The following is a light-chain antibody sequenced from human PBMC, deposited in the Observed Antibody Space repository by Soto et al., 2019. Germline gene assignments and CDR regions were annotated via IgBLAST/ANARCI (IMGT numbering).Light chain of an antibody. CDR2: GAS. V-gene: IGKV3-20*01. J-gene: IGKJ4*01. Sequence: EIVLTQSPATLSLSPLEWTTLXGRTSQSVSSSYLAWYQQKPGQAPRLLIYGASSRATGIPDRFSGSGSGTDFTLTISRLEPEDFAVYYCQQYGSSPLLTFGGGTKV. CDR3: QQYGSSPLLT. CDR1: QSVSSSY.